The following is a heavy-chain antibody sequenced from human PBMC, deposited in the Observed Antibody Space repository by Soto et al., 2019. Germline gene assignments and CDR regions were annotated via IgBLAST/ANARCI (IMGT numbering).Heavy chain of an antibody. J-gene: IGHJ4*02. D-gene: IGHD6-19*01. CDR1: GFNLRSYA. V-gene: IGHV3-23*01. Sequence: EVQLLESGGGLVQPGGSMRLSCAASGFNLRSYAMSWVRQAPGKGLEWVSAISGSGGSTYYADSVKVRFTISRDNSKNTLYLQLTSLRAGDTAGYYCAKGGSSGWYGDYWGQGTLVTFSS. CDR3: AKGGSSGWYGDY. CDR2: ISGSGGST.